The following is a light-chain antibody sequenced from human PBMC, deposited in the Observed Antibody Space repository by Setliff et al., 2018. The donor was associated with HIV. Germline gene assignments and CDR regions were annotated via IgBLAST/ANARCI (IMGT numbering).Light chain of an antibody. CDR3: LSYTTIRTVV. V-gene: IGLV2-14*01. CDR2: EVK. CDR1: SSDVGAYDY. J-gene: IGLJ1*01. Sequence: QSALTQPASVSGSPGQSIAISCGGTSSDVGAYDYVSWFQQHPGKAPKLMIYEVKKRPSGVSNRFSGSKSGNTASLTISALQAEGEADYYCLSYTTIRTVVFGTGTKV.